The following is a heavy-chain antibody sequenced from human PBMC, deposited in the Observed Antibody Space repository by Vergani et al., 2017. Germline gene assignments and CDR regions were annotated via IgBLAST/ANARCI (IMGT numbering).Heavy chain of an antibody. Sequence: EVQLVESGGGLVKPGGSLRLSCAASGFSFSSYSMNWVRQAPGKGLEWVASISGSSSYVFYRDSVEGRSTITRDNAKKSVYLQMNSLRAEDTAMYFCARGLWDCTHIRCSPPSYWGQGTQVTVSS. CDR1: GFSFSSYS. CDR3: ARGLWDCTHIRCSPPSY. D-gene: IGHD2-8*01. CDR2: ISGSSSYV. V-gene: IGHV3-21*02. J-gene: IGHJ4*02.